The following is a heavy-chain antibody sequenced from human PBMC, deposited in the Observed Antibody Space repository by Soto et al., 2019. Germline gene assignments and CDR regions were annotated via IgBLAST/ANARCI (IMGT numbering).Heavy chain of an antibody. CDR3: ARQYYYDSRRFDP. V-gene: IGHV4-39*01. CDR1: GGSISSSSYY. Sequence: SETLSLTCTVSGGSISSSSYYWGWIRQPPGKGLEWIGSIYYSGSTYYNPSLKSRVTISVDTSKNQFSLKLSSVTAADTAVYYCARQYYYDSRRFDPWGQGTLFTVSS. J-gene: IGHJ5*02. D-gene: IGHD3-22*01. CDR2: IYYSGST.